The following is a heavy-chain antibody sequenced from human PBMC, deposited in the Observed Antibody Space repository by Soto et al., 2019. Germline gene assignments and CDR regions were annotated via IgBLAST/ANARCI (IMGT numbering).Heavy chain of an antibody. CDR3: ERGGLDWLSYFDY. CDR1: GGTFSSYA. J-gene: IGHJ4*02. D-gene: IGHD3-3*01. V-gene: IGHV1-69*01. CDR2: IIPNFGTA. Sequence: QVQLVQSGAEVKKPGSSVKVSCKASGGTFSSYAISWVRQAPVQGLEWMGGIIPNFGTANHAQKCQCRVTITAAEATSTAYVELSSLQSADTAVSSCERGGLDWLSYFDYLGQGTLVTVSS.